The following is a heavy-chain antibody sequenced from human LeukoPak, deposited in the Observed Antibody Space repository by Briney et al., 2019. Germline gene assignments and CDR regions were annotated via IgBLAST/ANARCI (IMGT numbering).Heavy chain of an antibody. CDR1: GFTFSSYW. CDR2: IKQDGSEK. D-gene: IGHD5-12*01. CDR3: ASCRGYGYYYMDV. V-gene: IGHV3-7*01. Sequence: PGGSLRLSCAASGFTFSSYWMSWVRQAPGKGLEWVANIKQDGSEKYYVDSVKGRFTISRDNAKNSLYLQMNSLRAEDTAVYYCASCRGYGYYYMDVWGKGTTVTVSS. J-gene: IGHJ6*03.